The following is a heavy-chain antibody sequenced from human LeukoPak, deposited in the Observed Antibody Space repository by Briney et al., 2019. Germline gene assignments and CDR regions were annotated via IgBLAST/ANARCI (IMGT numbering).Heavy chain of an antibody. D-gene: IGHD3-3*01. CDR3: ARVTEGSGYNWFDP. CDR2: INHSGSS. J-gene: IGHJ5*02. V-gene: IGHV4-34*01. CDR1: GGSFSGYY. Sequence: PSETLSLNGAVYGGSFSGYYSSWIRQPPRRGLEWIWEINHSGSSNYNPSLKSRVTIFIDTSKNQFSLKLSSVAAADTAVYYCARVTEGSGYNWFDPWGQGTLVTVSS.